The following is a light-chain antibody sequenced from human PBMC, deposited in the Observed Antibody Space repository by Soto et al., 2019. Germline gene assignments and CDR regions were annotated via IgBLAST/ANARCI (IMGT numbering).Light chain of an antibody. J-gene: IGLJ2*01. V-gene: IGLV2-8*01. CDR2: EVS. CDR3: SSYAGIDNLV. CDR1: SSDVGDYNY. Sequence: QSVLTQPPSASGSPGQSVSISCTGTSSDVGDYNYVSWYQQYPGKAPKLIIYEVSKRPSGVPDRFSGSKSGNTASLTVSGLQAEDEADYYCSSYAGIDNLVFGGGTKLTVL.